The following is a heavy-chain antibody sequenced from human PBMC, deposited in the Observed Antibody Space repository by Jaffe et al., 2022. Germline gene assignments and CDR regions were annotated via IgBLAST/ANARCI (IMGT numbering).Heavy chain of an antibody. Sequence: EVQLVESGGGLVKPGGSLRLSCAASGFTFSSYSMNWVRQAPGKGLEWVSSISSSSSYIYYADSVKGRFTISRDNAKNSLYLQMNSLRAEDTAVYYCARDSRERYSSGSVYYYYYYMDVWGKGTTVTVSS. V-gene: IGHV3-21*01. D-gene: IGHD6-19*01. CDR2: ISSSSSYI. J-gene: IGHJ6*03. CDR3: ARDSRERYSSGSVYYYYYYMDV. CDR1: GFTFSSYS.